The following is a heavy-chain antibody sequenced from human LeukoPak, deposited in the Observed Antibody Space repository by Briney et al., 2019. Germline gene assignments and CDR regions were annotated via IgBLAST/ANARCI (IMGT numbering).Heavy chain of an antibody. CDR1: GGSISSGGYS. Sequence: SQTLSLTCAVSGGSISSGGYSWSWIRQPPGKGLEWIGYFYHSGSTYYNPSLKSRVTISVDRSKNQFSLKLSSVTAADTAVYYCARSIAVAGTRAFDIWGQGTMVTVSS. V-gene: IGHV4-30-2*01. J-gene: IGHJ3*02. D-gene: IGHD6-19*01. CDR2: FYHSGST. CDR3: ARSIAVAGTRAFDI.